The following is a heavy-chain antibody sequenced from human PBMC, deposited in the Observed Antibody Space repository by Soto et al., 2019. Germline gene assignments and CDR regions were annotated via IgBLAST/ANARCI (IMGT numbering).Heavy chain of an antibody. D-gene: IGHD5-18*01. J-gene: IGHJ4*02. V-gene: IGHV3-74*01. CDR2: INSDGTST. CDR1: GFTFRDYW. CDR3: ARMHTYGSAPFDY. Sequence: EVQLVESGGGSVQPGGSLRLSCAASGFTFRDYWMHWVRQVPGKGLLWVSRINSDGTSTTYADSVKGRFTISRDNAKNTMHLQMNSLRAEDTAVYYCARMHTYGSAPFDYWGQGTPVTVSS.